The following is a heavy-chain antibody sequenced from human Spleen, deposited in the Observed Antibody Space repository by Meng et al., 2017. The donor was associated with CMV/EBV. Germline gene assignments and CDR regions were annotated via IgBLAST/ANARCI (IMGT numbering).Heavy chain of an antibody. CDR3: ARDSSPARYWYYGMDV. D-gene: IGHD6-13*01. CDR1: GYTFTSYE. CDR2: MNPNSGDT. J-gene: IGHJ6*02. Sequence: ASVKVSCKASGYTFTSYEINWVRQAPGQGLEWMGWMNPNSGDTGYAETFQDRVTMTRNTSTKTAYMELSGLRSEDTAVYYCARDSSPARYWYYGMDVWGQGTTVTVSS. V-gene: IGHV1-8*01.